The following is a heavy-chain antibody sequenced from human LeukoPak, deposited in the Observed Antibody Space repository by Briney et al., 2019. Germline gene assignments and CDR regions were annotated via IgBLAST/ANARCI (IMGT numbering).Heavy chain of an antibody. CDR3: ARMGFGARYYYYMDV. V-gene: IGHV4-39*07. Sequence: SETLSLTCTVSGGSISSSSYYWGWICQPPGKGLEWIGSIYYSGSTYYNPSLKSRVTISVDTSKNQFSLKLSSVTAADTAVYYCARMGFGARYYYYMDVWGKGTTVTVSS. CDR2: IYYSGST. D-gene: IGHD3-10*01. J-gene: IGHJ6*03. CDR1: GGSISSSSYY.